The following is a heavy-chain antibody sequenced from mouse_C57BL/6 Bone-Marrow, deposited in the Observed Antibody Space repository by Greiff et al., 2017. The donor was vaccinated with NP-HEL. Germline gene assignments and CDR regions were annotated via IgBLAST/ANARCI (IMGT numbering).Heavy chain of an antibody. CDR3: TTVESHYGSSYQAMDY. J-gene: IGHJ4*01. CDR2: IDPENGDT. D-gene: IGHD1-1*01. Sequence: VQLQQSGAELVRPGASVKLSCTASGFNIKDDYMHWVKQRPEQGLEWIGWIDPENGDTEYASKFQGKATITADTSSNTAYLQLSSLTSEDTAVYYCTTVESHYGSSYQAMDYGGQGTSVTVSS. V-gene: IGHV14-4*01. CDR1: GFNIKDDY.